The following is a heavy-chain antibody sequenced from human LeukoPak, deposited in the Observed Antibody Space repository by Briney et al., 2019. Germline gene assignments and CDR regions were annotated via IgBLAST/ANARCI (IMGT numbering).Heavy chain of an antibody. CDR3: ARNWNGYDYNFGDAFDI. Sequence: SETLSLTCTVSGGSISSNYWSWIRQPAGKGLEWIGRIYTSGRANYNPSLKSRVTMSVDTSKNQFSLKLSSVTAADTAMYYCARNWNGYDYNFGDAFDIWGQGTMVTVSS. J-gene: IGHJ3*02. D-gene: IGHD5-24*01. CDR2: IYTSGRA. V-gene: IGHV4-4*07. CDR1: GGSISSNY.